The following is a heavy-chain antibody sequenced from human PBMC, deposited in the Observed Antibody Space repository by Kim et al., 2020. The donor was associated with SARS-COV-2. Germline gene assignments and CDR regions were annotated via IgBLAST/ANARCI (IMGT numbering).Heavy chain of an antibody. CDR3: ARIKTMVRGVADY. V-gene: IGHV5-51*01. J-gene: IGHJ4*02. D-gene: IGHD3-10*01. Sequence: SPSFQGKVTISADTSISTAYLQWSSLKASDTAMYYCARIKTMVRGVADYWGQGTLVTVSS.